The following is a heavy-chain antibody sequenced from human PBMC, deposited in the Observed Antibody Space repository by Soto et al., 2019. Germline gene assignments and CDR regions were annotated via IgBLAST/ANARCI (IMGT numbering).Heavy chain of an antibody. V-gene: IGHV3-23*01. J-gene: IGHJ3*01. CDR3: ANKYVPPREPHALDF. D-gene: IGHD3-16*01. CDR1: GFTFSSYA. Sequence: GGSLRLSCAASGFTFSSYAVSWVRQAPGRRLEWISAISGGGGTTLYAHSVTVRFTISRDNSKNTLYLQMNSLRAEDTAVYFCANKYVPPREPHALDFSGQRTILSVSS. CDR2: ISGGGGTT.